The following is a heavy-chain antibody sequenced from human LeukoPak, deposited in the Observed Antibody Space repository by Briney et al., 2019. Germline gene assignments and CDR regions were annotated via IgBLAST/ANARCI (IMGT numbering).Heavy chain of an antibody. CDR2: ISGSDGTT. Sequence: GGSLRLSCAASGFTFSSYAMTWVRQAPGKGLEWVSAISGSDGTTYYADSVKGRFTISRDNSKNTLYLQMNSLRAEDTAVYYCARETYYYDSSGYYVFDYWGQGTLVTVSS. CDR3: ARETYYYDSSGYYVFDY. J-gene: IGHJ4*02. D-gene: IGHD3-22*01. CDR1: GFTFSSYA. V-gene: IGHV3-23*01.